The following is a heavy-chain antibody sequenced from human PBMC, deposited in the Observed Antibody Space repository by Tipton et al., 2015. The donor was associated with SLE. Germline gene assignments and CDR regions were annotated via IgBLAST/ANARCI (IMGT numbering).Heavy chain of an antibody. CDR1: GGSISSHY. CDR2: IYYSGST. D-gene: IGHD3-22*01. Sequence: LRLSCTVSGGSISSHYWSWIRQPPGKGLEWIGYIYYSGSTNYNPSLKSRVTISVDTSKNQFSLKLSSVTAADTAVYYCARDLALYDSSGYFDYWGQGTLVTVSS. J-gene: IGHJ4*02. V-gene: IGHV4-59*11. CDR3: ARDLALYDSSGYFDY.